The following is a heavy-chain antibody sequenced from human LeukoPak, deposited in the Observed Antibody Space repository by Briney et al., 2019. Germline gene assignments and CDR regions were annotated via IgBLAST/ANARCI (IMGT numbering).Heavy chain of an antibody. CDR2: IYYSGST. V-gene: IGHV4-39*07. D-gene: IGHD6-19*01. CDR3: ARDSTYSSGWSKAFDI. Sequence: SETLSLTCTVSGDSISSSSSYWGWIRQPPGEGLEWIGSIYYSGSTNYNPSLKSRVTISVDTSKNQFSLKLSSVTAADTAVYYCARDSTYSSGWSKAFDIWGQGTMVTVSS. CDR1: GDSISSSSSY. J-gene: IGHJ3*02.